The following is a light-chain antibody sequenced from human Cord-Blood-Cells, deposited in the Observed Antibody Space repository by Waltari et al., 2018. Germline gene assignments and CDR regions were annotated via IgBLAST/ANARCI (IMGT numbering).Light chain of an antibody. CDR1: PSVSSSY. CDR2: GAS. Sequence: EIVLTQSPGTLPLSPGERAPLSYRASPSVSSSYLAWYQQKPGQAPRPLIHGASSRATGIPDRFSGSGSGTDFTLTISRLEPEDFAVYYCQQYGSSPALTFGGGTKVEIK. V-gene: IGKV3-20*01. J-gene: IGKJ4*01. CDR3: QQYGSSPALT.